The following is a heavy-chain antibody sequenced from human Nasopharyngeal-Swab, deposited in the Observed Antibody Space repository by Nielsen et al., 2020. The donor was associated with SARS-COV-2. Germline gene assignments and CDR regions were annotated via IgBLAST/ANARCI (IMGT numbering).Heavy chain of an antibody. CDR2: ISAYNGNT. V-gene: IGHV1-18*01. Sequence: ASVKVSCKASGYTFTSYGISRVRQAPGQGLEWMGWISAYNGNTNYAQKLQGRVTMTTDTSTSTAYMELRSLRSDDTAAYYCASNPLYCSSTSCYHDAFDIWGQGTMVTVSS. CDR1: GYTFTSYG. J-gene: IGHJ3*02. CDR3: ASNPLYCSSTSCYHDAFDI. D-gene: IGHD2-2*01.